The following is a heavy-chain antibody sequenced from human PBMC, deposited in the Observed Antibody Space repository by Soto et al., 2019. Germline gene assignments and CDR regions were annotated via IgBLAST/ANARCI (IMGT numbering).Heavy chain of an antibody. J-gene: IGHJ5*02. CDR1: GGTFSSYA. CDR3: ARSRRITIFGVVYPGLDP. Sequence: QVQLVQSGAEVKKPGSSVKVSCKASGGTFSSYAISWVRQAPGQGLEWMGGIIPIFGTANYAQKFQGRVTITADESTSTAYMELRSLRSEDTAVYYCARSRRITIFGVVYPGLDPWGQGTLVTVSS. CDR2: IIPIFGTA. V-gene: IGHV1-69*01. D-gene: IGHD3-3*01.